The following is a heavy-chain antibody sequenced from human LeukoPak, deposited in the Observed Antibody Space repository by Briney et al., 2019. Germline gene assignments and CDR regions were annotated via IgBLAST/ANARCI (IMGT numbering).Heavy chain of an antibody. Sequence: GGSLRLSCAASGFTFDDYAMHWVRQAPGKGLEWVSGISWNSGSIGYADSVKGRFTISRDNAKNSLYLQMNSLRAEDTALYYCAKDISSGWGYYYYGMDVWGQGTTVTVSS. CDR2: ISWNSGSI. V-gene: IGHV3-9*01. D-gene: IGHD6-19*01. J-gene: IGHJ6*02. CDR3: AKDISSGWGYYYYGMDV. CDR1: GFTFDDYA.